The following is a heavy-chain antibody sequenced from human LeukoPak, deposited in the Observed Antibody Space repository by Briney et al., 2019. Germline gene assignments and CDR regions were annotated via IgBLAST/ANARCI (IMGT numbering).Heavy chain of an antibody. Sequence: GGSLRLSCAASGFTVSSNYMSWVRQAPGKGLEWVSVIYSGGSTYYADSVKGRFTISRDNSKNTLYLQMNSLRAEDTAVYYCARPTVTTNYGMDVWGQGTTVTVSS. CDR3: ARPTVTTNYGMDV. V-gene: IGHV3-53*01. J-gene: IGHJ6*02. D-gene: IGHD4-17*01. CDR2: IYSGGST. CDR1: GFTVSSNY.